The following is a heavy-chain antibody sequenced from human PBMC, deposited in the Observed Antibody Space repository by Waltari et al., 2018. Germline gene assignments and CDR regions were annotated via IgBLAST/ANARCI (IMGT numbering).Heavy chain of an antibody. J-gene: IGHJ4*02. CDR2: IIPIFGTA. Sequence: QVPLVQSGAEVKKPGSSVKVSCKASGGTFSSYASSWVRQAPGQGLEWMGGIIPIFGTANYAQKFQGRVTITANESTSTAYMELSRLRSEDTAVYFCARARRGEAAAGLWGQGTLVTVSS. CDR3: ARARRGEAAAGL. CDR1: GGTFSSYA. V-gene: IGHV1-69*01. D-gene: IGHD6-13*01.